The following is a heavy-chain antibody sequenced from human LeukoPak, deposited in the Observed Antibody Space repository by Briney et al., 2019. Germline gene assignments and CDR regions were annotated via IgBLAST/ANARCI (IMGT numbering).Heavy chain of an antibody. CDR2: INPNGGGT. Sequence: ASVKVSCKASGYTFTGYYMHWVRQAPGQGLEWMGWINPNGGGTNYAQKFQGWVTMTRDTSISTAYMELSRLRSDDTAVYYCARSPSYLSSGWYYFDYWGQGTLVTVSS. CDR3: ARSPSYLSSGWYYFDY. D-gene: IGHD6-19*01. J-gene: IGHJ4*02. CDR1: GYTFTGYY. V-gene: IGHV1-2*04.